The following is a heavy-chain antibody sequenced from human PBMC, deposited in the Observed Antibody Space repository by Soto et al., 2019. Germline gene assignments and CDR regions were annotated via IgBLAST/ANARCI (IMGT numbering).Heavy chain of an antibody. J-gene: IGHJ5*02. D-gene: IGHD2-15*01. Sequence: QVQLVQSGAEVKEPGSSVRVSCKASGGTFSNYSLTWVRQAPGQGLEWMGGIHGVFGVKRYPQKFQGKVKITAAGATSTGYMELSSLQSDATAVYYCARGGFFGLRYCSTVGCVLGWFDVWGQGTLVTVSS. CDR1: GGTFSNYS. V-gene: IGHV1-69*01. CDR2: IHGVFGVK. CDR3: ARGGFFGLRYCSTVGCVLGWFDV.